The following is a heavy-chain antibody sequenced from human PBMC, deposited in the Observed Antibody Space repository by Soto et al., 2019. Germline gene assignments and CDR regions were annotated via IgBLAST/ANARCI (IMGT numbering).Heavy chain of an antibody. Sequence: QVQLQESGPGLVKPSETLSLSCTVSGGSISSYYWSWFRQSPGKRMEWIVYVHHSWGSSYNPSLHSRVAISLDTSKSQFSLKVTSVTATDTAVYYCARQGFGPRHGLVDVWGQGTTVTVSS. CDR1: GGSISSYY. CDR2: VHHSWGS. V-gene: IGHV4-59*08. D-gene: IGHD3-10*01. CDR3: ARQGFGPRHGLVDV. J-gene: IGHJ6*02.